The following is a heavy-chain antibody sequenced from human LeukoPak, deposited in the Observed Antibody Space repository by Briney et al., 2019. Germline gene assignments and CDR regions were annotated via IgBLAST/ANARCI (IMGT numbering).Heavy chain of an antibody. D-gene: IGHD2-15*01. CDR2: ISSSGNNT. CDR3: AAPGRYCSGGSCYFGY. V-gene: IGHV3-23*01. J-gene: IGHJ4*02. Sequence: PGGSLRLSCAASGFTFNSYAMNWVRQAPGKGLEWVSTISSSGNNTYYTDSVKGRFTISRDNSKNTLFLQMNSLRVEDTAVYYCAAPGRYCSGGSCYFGYWGQGTLVTVSS. CDR1: GFTFNSYA.